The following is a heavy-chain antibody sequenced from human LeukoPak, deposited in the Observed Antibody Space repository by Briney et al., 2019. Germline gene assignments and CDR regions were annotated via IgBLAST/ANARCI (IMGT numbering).Heavy chain of an antibody. D-gene: IGHD2-2*03. Sequence: GGSLRLSCEASGFTFSRFAMTWVRQAPGRGLEWVSTIEQDSSATYSADSVKGRFTISRDNSKNTLYLQMNSLRAEDTAVYYCAKEGGYCSSTSCYFYFDYWGQGTLVTVSS. J-gene: IGHJ4*02. CDR2: IEQDSSAT. CDR3: AKEGGYCSSTSCYFYFDY. V-gene: IGHV3-23*01. CDR1: GFTFSRFA.